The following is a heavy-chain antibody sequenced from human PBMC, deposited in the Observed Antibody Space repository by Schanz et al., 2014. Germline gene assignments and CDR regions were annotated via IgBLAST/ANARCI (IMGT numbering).Heavy chain of an antibody. Sequence: QVQLVQSGAEVKKPGSSVKVSCKASRSTFSSYTISWVRQARGQGLEWVGRFIPILGIPNYAQKFQGRVTFTADKSTSTAYMEVSSLRSEDTAVYYCARSGSSNWYCFDYWGQGTLVTVSS. CDR2: FIPILGIP. CDR3: ARSGSSNWYCFDY. CDR1: RSTFSSYT. D-gene: IGHD6-13*01. V-gene: IGHV1-69*02. J-gene: IGHJ4*02.